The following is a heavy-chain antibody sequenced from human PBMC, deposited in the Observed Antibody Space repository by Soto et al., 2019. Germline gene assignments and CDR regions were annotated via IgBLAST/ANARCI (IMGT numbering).Heavy chain of an antibody. Sequence: SETLSLTCTVSGASTSSSSYFWGWIRQPPGKGLEWIGTRHYTGSTYNNPSLKSRVTISVDTSKNQFSLKLSSVTAADTAVYYCARHLPLDFFDYCGQGALVTVSS. CDR1: GASTSSSSYF. CDR2: RHYTGST. V-gene: IGHV4-39*01. J-gene: IGHJ4*02. CDR3: ARHLPLDFFDY. D-gene: IGHD2-2*01.